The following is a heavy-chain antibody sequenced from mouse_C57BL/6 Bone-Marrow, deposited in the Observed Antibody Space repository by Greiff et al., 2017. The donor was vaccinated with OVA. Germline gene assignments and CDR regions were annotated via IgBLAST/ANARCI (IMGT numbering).Heavy chain of an antibody. V-gene: IGHV1-76*01. J-gene: IGHJ3*01. CDR1: GYTFTDSY. Sequence: VQLQESGAELVRPGASVKLSCKASGYTFTDSYINWVKQRPGQGLEWIARIYPGSGNTYYNEKFKGKATLTAEKSSSTAYMQLSSLTSEDSAVYFCARGAWFAYWGQGTLVTVSA. CDR2: IYPGSGNT. CDR3: ARGAWFAY.